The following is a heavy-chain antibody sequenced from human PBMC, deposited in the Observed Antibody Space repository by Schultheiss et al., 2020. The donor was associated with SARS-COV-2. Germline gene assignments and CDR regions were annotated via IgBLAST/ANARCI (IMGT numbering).Heavy chain of an antibody. CDR2: ISGIGDTT. V-gene: IGHV3-23*01. Sequence: GESLKISCIVSGFTFTNFAMSWVRQAPGRGLEWVSIISGIGDTTYYADSVKGRFTISRDNSRSTLFLQMNSLRAEDTAVYYCVSLPTYGGGVIDVWGVEYYFDYWGQGTLVTVSS. CDR3: VSLPTYGGGVIDVWGVEYYFDY. J-gene: IGHJ4*02. D-gene: IGHD3-16*01. CDR1: GFTFTNFA.